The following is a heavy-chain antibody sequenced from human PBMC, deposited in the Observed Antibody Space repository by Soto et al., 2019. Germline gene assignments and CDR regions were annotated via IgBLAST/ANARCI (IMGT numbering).Heavy chain of an antibody. CDR3: AHLPPFADYYFDY. CDR2: IYWNEDT. CDR1: GFSLNTRGVG. Sequence: QITLKQSGPTLVKPTQTLTLTCSFSGFSLNTRGVGVGWVRQPPGKPLEWLTLIYWNEDTRYSPSLKSRLTATKDTSKYQVALTMPNMDTVDTATYHCAHLPPFADYYFDYWGQGTLVTVSS. V-gene: IGHV2-5*01. J-gene: IGHJ4*02. D-gene: IGHD2-21*02.